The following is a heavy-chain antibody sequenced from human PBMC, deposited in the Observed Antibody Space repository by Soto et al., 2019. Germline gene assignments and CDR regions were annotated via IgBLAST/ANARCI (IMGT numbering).Heavy chain of an antibody. CDR3: ARSRRPLWRGGYYAYYGMDV. CDR2: ITPFNGNT. J-gene: IGHJ6*02. CDR1: TYRY. V-gene: IGHV1-45*02. D-gene: IGHD3-22*01. Sequence: TYRYLHWVRQAPGQALEWMGWITPFNGNTNYAQKFQDRVTITRDRSMSTAYMELSSLRSEDTAMYYCARSRRPLWRGGYYAYYGMDVWGQGTTVTVSS.